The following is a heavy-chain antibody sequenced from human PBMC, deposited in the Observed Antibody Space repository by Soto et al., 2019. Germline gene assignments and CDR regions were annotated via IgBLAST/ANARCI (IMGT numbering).Heavy chain of an antibody. CDR2: ISGSGTSS. CDR1: GFTFSIYA. D-gene: IGHD6-19*01. J-gene: IGHJ4*02. V-gene: IGHV3-23*01. CDR3: AKYHPDGWYGSLDY. Sequence: EVQLLESGGGLVQPGGSLRLSCAASGFTFSIYAMSWVRQAPGKGLEWVSSISGSGTSSYYADSVKGRFTFSRDNSKNTLNLQMNSLRADDTAVYSCAKYHPDGWYGSLDYWGQGTLVTVSS.